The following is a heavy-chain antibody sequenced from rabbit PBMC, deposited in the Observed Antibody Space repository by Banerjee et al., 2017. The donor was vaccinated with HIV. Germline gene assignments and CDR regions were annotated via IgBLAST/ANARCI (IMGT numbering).Heavy chain of an antibody. CDR1: GFSFSSSAY. CDR3: ARDGAGYAGYGYINL. V-gene: IGHV1S40*01. Sequence: QSLEESGGDLVKPGASLTLTCTASGFSFSSSAYMCWVRQAPGKGLEWIACIYVSGSSTTYYANWAKGRFTISKTSSTTVTLQMTSLTAADTATYFCARDGAGYAGYGYINLWGQGTLVTVS. D-gene: IGHD7-1*01. J-gene: IGHJ4*01. CDR2: IYVSGSSTT.